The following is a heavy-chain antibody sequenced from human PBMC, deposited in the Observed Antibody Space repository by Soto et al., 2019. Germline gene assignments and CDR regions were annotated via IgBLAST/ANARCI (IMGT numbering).Heavy chain of an antibody. Sequence: QVQLVESGGGLVKPGGSLRLSCAASGFTFSDYYMSWIRQAPGKGLEWISYISSISTYTNYADSVKGRFTISRDNAHDSLYLQMNSLRAEDTAMYYCARDLGAAADFGGDAFDIWGQGTMVTVSS. V-gene: IGHV3-11*06. CDR2: ISSISTYT. J-gene: IGHJ3*02. D-gene: IGHD6-13*01. CDR3: ARDLGAAADFGGDAFDI. CDR1: GFTFSDYY.